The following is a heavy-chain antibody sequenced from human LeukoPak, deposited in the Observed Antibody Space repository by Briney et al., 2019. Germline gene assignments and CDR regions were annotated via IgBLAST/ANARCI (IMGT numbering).Heavy chain of an antibody. D-gene: IGHD3-22*01. Sequence: GGSLRLSCAASGFTFSSYAMSWVRQAPGKGLEWVSGISGSGGSTYYADSVKGRFTISRDNSENTLYLQMNSLRAEDTAVYYCAKPYYYDSSGYYYDWGQGTLVTVSS. J-gene: IGHJ4*02. CDR3: AKPYYYDSSGYYYD. CDR2: ISGSGGST. CDR1: GFTFSSYA. V-gene: IGHV3-23*01.